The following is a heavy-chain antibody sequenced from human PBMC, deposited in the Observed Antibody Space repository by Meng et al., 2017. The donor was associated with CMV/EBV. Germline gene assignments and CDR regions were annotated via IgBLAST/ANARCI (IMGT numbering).Heavy chain of an antibody. CDR3: AKALAGTGPFQH. CDR1: GFTFSSYG. CDR2: LYSGGSST. Sequence: GGSLRLSCAASGFTFSSYGMHWVRQAPGKGLEWVSVLYSGGSSTNYADSVKGRFTISRDKSKNTLYLQMNSLRAEDTAVYYCAKALAGTGPFQHWGQGTLVTVSS. J-gene: IGHJ1*01. D-gene: IGHD6-19*01. V-gene: IGHV3-NL1*01.